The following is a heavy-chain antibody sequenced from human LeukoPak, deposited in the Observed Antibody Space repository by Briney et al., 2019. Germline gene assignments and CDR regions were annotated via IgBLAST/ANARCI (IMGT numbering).Heavy chain of an antibody. CDR3: AAGGGVNNWFDP. Sequence: GGSLRLSCAASGFTFSSYSMNWVRQAPGKGLEWVSYISSSSSSIYYADSVTGRFTISRDNAKNSLYLQMNSLRAEDTAVYYCAAGGGVNNWFDPWGQGTLVTVSS. CDR1: GFTFSSYS. D-gene: IGHD2-15*01. CDR2: ISSSSSSI. V-gene: IGHV3-48*04. J-gene: IGHJ5*02.